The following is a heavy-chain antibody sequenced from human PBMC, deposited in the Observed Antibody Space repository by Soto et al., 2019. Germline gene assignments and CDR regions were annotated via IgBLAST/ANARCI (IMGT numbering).Heavy chain of an antibody. D-gene: IGHD6-13*01. J-gene: IGHJ6*02. Sequence: GGSLRLSCAASGFTFSSYAMHWVRQAPGKGLEWVAVISYDGSNKYYADSVKGRFTISRDNSKNTLYLQMDSLRAEDTAVYYCARVEVLRIAAAGTGIYYYYGMDVWGQGTTVTVSS. CDR3: ARVEVLRIAAAGTGIYYYYGMDV. V-gene: IGHV3-30-3*01. CDR2: ISYDGSNK. CDR1: GFTFSSYA.